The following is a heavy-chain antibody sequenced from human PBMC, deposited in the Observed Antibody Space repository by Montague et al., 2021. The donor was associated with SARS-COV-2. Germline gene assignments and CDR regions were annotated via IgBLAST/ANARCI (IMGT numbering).Heavy chain of an antibody. CDR3: ARGLDYYDFWSGYYPAYWYFDL. J-gene: IGHJ2*01. V-gene: IGHV4-4*07. D-gene: IGHD3-3*01. Sequence: SETLSLTCTVSGGSISSYYWSWIRQPAGKGLEWIGRIYTSGSTNYNPSLKSRVTMSVDTSKNQFSLKLSSVTAADTAVYYCARGLDYYDFWSGYYPAYWYFDLGGRGTLVTVSP. CDR2: IYTSGST. CDR1: GGSISSYY.